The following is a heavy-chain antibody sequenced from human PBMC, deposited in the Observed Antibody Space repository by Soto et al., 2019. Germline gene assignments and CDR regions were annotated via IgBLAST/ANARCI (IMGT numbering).Heavy chain of an antibody. CDR3: ARVGDGYNYDY. Sequence: SETLSLTCTVSGGSISSYYWSWIRQPPGKGLEWIGYIYYSGSTNYNPSLKSRVTISVDTSKNQFSLKLSSVTAADTAVYYCARVGDGYNYDYWGQGTLVTVSS. CDR1: GGSISSYY. V-gene: IGHV4-59*01. J-gene: IGHJ4*02. CDR2: IYYSGST. D-gene: IGHD5-12*01.